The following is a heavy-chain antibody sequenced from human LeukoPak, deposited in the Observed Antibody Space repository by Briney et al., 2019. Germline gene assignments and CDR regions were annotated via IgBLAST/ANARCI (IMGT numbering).Heavy chain of an antibody. CDR3: ARDFLEMATNTLNNFDY. CDR2: IRAYNGNT. Sequence: GASVKASCKASGYTVTRYGISWVRQAPGHGLEGMGWIRAYNGNTNDAQKLKGRVTMTTDTSTRTAYMELRSLRSDDTAAYYCARDFLEMATNTLNNFDYWGQGTLVTVSS. CDR1: GYTVTRYG. V-gene: IGHV1-18*01. D-gene: IGHD5-24*01. J-gene: IGHJ4*02.